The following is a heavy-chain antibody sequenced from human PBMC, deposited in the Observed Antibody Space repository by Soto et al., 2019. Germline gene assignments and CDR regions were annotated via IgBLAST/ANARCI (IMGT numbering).Heavy chain of an antibody. CDR3: AKDAVAGDGLWLMDH. Sequence: EVQLLESGGGLVQPGGSLTLSCAASGFTFGSYAMTWVRQAPGKGLESVAGLYGNSGGIQYADSVRGRFTIFRDNSNNIVFLHMRSLRVEATSVYFCAKDAVAGDGLWLMDHWGQGTLVTVSS. CDR2: LYGNSGGI. D-gene: IGHD2-21*02. CDR1: GFTFGSYA. J-gene: IGHJ4*02. V-gene: IGHV3-23*01.